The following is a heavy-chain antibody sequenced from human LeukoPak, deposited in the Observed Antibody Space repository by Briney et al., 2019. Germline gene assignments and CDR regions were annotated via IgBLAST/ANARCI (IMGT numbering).Heavy chain of an antibody. V-gene: IGHV4-61*05. CDR3: ARVDTAAASYDY. J-gene: IGHJ4*02. CDR2: IYYSGST. Sequence: PSETLSLTCTVSSGSISTSNYYWGWVRQPPGKALEWIGYIYYSGSTNYNPSLRSRVTISVDTSKNQFSLKLSSVTAADTAVYYCARVDTAAASYDYWGQGTLVTVSS. D-gene: IGHD6-13*01. CDR1: SGSISTSNYY.